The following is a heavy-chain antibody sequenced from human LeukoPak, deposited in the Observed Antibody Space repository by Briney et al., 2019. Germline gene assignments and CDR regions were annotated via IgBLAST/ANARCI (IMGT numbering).Heavy chain of an antibody. Sequence: PGGSLRLSCAASGFTFSSYAMHWVRQAPGKGLEYVSAISSNGGSTYYANSVKGRFTISRDNSKNTLYLQMGSLRAEDMAVYYCARGDYYGSGSYHDYWGQGTLVTVSS. D-gene: IGHD3-10*01. CDR2: ISSNGGST. CDR1: GFTFSSYA. V-gene: IGHV3-64*01. J-gene: IGHJ4*02. CDR3: ARGDYYGSGSYHDY.